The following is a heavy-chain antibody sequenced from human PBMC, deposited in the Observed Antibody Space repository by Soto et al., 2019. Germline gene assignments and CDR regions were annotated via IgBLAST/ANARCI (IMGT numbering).Heavy chain of an antibody. Sequence: QVQLVESGGGVVQPGRSLRLSCAASGFTFSSYAMHWVRQAPGKGLEWVAVISYDGSNKYYADSVKGRFTISRDNSKNTLYLQMNSLRAEDTAVYYCARVSYDFWSGYYNPLGVGAFDIWGQGTMVTVSS. CDR1: GFTFSSYA. V-gene: IGHV3-30-3*01. CDR2: ISYDGSNK. D-gene: IGHD3-3*01. J-gene: IGHJ3*02. CDR3: ARVSYDFWSGYYNPLGVGAFDI.